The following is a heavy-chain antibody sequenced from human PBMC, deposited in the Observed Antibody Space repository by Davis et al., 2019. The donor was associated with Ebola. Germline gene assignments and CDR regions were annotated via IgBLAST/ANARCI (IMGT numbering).Heavy chain of an antibody. V-gene: IGHV1-8*01. J-gene: IGHJ5*02. D-gene: IGHD3-9*01. CDR3: ARLVHDILTGYYNWFDP. CDR1: GYTFTSYD. Sequence: AASVKVSCKASGYTFTSYDINWVRQAIGQGLEWMGWMNPNSGNTGYAQKFQGRVTMTRNTSISTAYMELSSLRSEDTAVYYCARLVHDILTGYYNWFDPWGQGTLVTGSS. CDR2: MNPNSGNT.